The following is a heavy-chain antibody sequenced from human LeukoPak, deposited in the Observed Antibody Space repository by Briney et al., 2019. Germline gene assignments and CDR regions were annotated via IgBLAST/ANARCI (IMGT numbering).Heavy chain of an antibody. Sequence: SETLSLTCAVYGGSFSGYYWSWIRQPPGKGLEWIGEINHSGSTNYNPSLKSRVTISVDRSKNQFSLKLSSVTAADTAVYYCASQTTPDYGGNSLVYNWFDLWGQGTLVTVSS. D-gene: IGHD4-23*01. CDR1: GGSFSGYY. J-gene: IGHJ5*02. CDR2: INHSGST. V-gene: IGHV4-34*01. CDR3: ASQTTPDYGGNSLVYNWFDL.